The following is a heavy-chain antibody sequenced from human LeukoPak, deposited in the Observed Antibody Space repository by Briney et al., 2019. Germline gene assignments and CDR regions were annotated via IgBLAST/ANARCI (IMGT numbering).Heavy chain of an antibody. J-gene: IGHJ6*03. V-gene: IGHV3-23*01. CDR3: AKGPRSTYYYYMDV. Sequence: PGGSLRLSCAASGFTFSSYGMSWARQAPGKGLEWVSGISGSGGSTYYADSVKGRFTISRDNSKNTLYLQMNSLRAEDTAVYYCAKGPRSTYYYYMDVWGKGTTVTVSS. D-gene: IGHD2-2*01. CDR1: GFTFSSYG. CDR2: ISGSGGST.